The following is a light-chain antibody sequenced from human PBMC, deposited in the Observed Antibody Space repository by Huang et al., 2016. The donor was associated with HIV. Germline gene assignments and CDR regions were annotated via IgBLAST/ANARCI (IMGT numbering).Light chain of an antibody. CDR2: DAS. CDR1: QTVGTD. V-gene: IGKV3-15*01. J-gene: IGKJ4*01. Sequence: EILMTQSPVTLSVSPGERATLSCRASQTVGTDLAWFQQKPGQSPRLLIYDASNRATGVPAYFSGSGSGTEFTLTINSLQSEDFAVYYCQQYNDRRTFGGGTKVEIK. CDR3: QQYNDRRT.